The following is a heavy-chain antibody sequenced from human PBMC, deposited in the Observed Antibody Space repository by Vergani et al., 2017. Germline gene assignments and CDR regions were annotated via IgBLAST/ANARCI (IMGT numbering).Heavy chain of an antibody. J-gene: IGHJ6*02. CDR2: ISHDGNKK. CDR3: ANSVIAGNVGVAYFGMDV. D-gene: IGHD2/OR15-2a*01. V-gene: IGHV3-30*18. Sequence: QVQLVESGGSVVQPGRSLRLSCAASGFTFSNYGLHWVRQAPGQGLEWVAVISHDGNKKYYVDSVKGRFTISRDNSKNTLYLYMNSLRADDTAVYYCANSVIAGNVGVAYFGMDVWGRGTTVTVSS. CDR1: GFTFSNYG.